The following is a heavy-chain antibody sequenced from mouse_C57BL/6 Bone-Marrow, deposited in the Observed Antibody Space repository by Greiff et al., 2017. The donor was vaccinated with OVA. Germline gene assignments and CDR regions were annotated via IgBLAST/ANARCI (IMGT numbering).Heavy chain of an antibody. V-gene: IGHV5-6*02. CDR2: ISSGGSYT. J-gene: IGHJ3*01. Sequence: EVMLVESGGDLVKPGGSLKLSCAASGFTFSSYGMSWVRQTPDKRLEWVATISSGGSYTYYPDSVKGRFTISRDNAKNTLYLQMRSRKSEDTAMYYCARLVRAWFAYWGQGTLVTVSA. CDR3: ARLVRAWFAY. CDR1: GFTFSSYG.